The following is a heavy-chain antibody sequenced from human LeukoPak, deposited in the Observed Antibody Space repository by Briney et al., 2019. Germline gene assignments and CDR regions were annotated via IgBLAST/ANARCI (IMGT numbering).Heavy chain of an antibody. CDR2: IYYSGNT. CDR1: GFIVSGNY. D-gene: IGHD5-12*01. CDR3: ARGITDYSGYDY. Sequence: GGSLRLSCAASGFIVSGNYISWVRQAPGKGLEWVSVIYYSGNTYYADSVRGRFTISTDNFKNTLYLQMNSLRAEDTAVYYCARGITDYSGYDYWGQGTLVTVSS. V-gene: IGHV3-66*01. J-gene: IGHJ4*02.